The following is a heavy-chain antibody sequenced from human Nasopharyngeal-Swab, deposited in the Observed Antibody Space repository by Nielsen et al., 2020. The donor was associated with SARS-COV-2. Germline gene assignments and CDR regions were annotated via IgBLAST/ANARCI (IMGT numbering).Heavy chain of an antibody. V-gene: IGHV4-31*02. J-gene: IGHJ4*02. D-gene: IGHD3-16*02. CDR2: IYYSGST. CDR1: GGSISSGGYY. Sequence: SCTVSGGSISSGGYYWSWIRQHTGKGLEWIGYIYYSGSTYYNPSLKSRVTISVDTSKNQFSLKLSSVTAADTAVYYCARGLRDYVWGSYRSYFDYWGQGTLVTVSS. CDR3: ARGLRDYVWGSYRSYFDY.